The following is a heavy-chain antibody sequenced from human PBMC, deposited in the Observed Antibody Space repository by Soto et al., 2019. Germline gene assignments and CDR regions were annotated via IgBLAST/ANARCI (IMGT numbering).Heavy chain of an antibody. CDR2: INWNGVTT. CDR3: ARGPHMINYKWVFDF. V-gene: IGHV3-20*04. CDR1: GFTFDDYA. Sequence: GGSLRLSCAASGFTFDDYAMGWVRQAPGKGLEWVSAINWNGVTTNYADSVKGRFTISRDNDKNSLYVQMNTLRAEDTALYYCARGPHMINYKWVFDFWGQGTLVTVSS. J-gene: IGHJ4*02. D-gene: IGHD1-1*01.